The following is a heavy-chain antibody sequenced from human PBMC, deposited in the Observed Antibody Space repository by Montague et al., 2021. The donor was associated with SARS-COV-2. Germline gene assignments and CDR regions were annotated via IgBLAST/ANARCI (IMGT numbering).Heavy chain of an antibody. CDR2: LYTSGTS. Sequence: TLSLTCTVSGGSISSCYHSWIRISPYPGKDLEWISSLYTSGTSTHSPSLRGRATISMDTSKNLFSLKSTSVTAAATSVYSCARTVHCTGYDYGWFDPWGQGTPVTVSS. D-gene: IGHD5-12*01. CDR3: ARTVHCTGYDYGWFDP. V-gene: IGHV4-31*03. CDR1: GGSISSCYHS. J-gene: IGHJ5*02.